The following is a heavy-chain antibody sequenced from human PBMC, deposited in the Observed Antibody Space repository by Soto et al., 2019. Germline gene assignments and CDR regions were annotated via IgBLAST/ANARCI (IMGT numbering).Heavy chain of an antibody. Sequence: GGSLRLSXAASGFSFSTYNMDWVRQAPGKGPEWIAYISTTSFTIYYADSVKGRFTISRDNDRNSLYLEMNSLRDEDTAVYYCARDRCYDGTCYSASDSWGQGTLVTVSS. CDR1: GFSFSTYN. J-gene: IGHJ5*01. V-gene: IGHV3-48*02. CDR3: ARDRCYDGTCYSASDS. D-gene: IGHD2-15*01. CDR2: ISTTSFTI.